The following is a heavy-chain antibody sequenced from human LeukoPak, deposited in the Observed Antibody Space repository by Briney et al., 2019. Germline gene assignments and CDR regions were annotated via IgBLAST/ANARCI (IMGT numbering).Heavy chain of an antibody. Sequence: PGGSLRLSCAASGFTFSNAWMSWVRQAPGKGPEWVGRIKSKTDGGTTDYAAPVKGRFTISRDDSKKTLYLQMNSLKTEDTAVYYCTTRIRFSSWSWFDPWGQGTLVTVSS. CDR1: GFTFSNAW. D-gene: IGHD6-13*01. V-gene: IGHV3-15*01. J-gene: IGHJ5*02. CDR3: TTRIRFSSWSWFDP. CDR2: IKSKTDGGTT.